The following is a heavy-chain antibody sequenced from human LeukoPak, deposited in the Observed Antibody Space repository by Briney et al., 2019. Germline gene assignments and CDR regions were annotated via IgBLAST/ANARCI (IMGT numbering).Heavy chain of an antibody. Sequence: ETPSLTCALSGGSISRSNYFWGWIRQPPGKGLQWIGRIFYSGSTSYNPPLKSRVTISIDTSKNQFSLQLSSVTAGDTAVYYCARGRRQLVRSWGYWGQGTLVTVSS. CDR1: GGSISRSNYF. V-gene: IGHV4-39*07. CDR3: ARGRRQLVRSWGY. CDR2: IFYSGST. D-gene: IGHD1-1*01. J-gene: IGHJ4*02.